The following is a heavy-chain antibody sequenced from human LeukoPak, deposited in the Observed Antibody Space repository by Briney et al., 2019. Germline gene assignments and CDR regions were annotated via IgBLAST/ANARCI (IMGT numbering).Heavy chain of an antibody. D-gene: IGHD2-2*01. Sequence: PSQTLSLTCAVSGGSISSGGYSWSWIRQPPGQGLEWIGYIYHSGSTYYNPSLKSRVTISVDTSKNQFSLKLSSVTAADTAVYYCARGLGDCSSTSCSGVSVDYWGQGTLVTVSS. V-gene: IGHV4-30-2*01. J-gene: IGHJ4*02. CDR2: IYHSGST. CDR3: ARGLGDCSSTSCSGVSVDY. CDR1: GGSISSGGYS.